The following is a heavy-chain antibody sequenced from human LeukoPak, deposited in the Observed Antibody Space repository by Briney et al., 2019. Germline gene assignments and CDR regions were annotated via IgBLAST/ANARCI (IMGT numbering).Heavy chain of an antibody. V-gene: IGHV3-48*01. CDR2: ISSSSSTI. CDR3: ARASDGSGSYYNSYYYYYMDV. J-gene: IGHJ6*03. CDR1: GFTFSSYS. Sequence: GGSLRLSYAATGFTFSSYSMNWVRQAPGRGLEWVSYISSSSSTIYYADSVKGRFTISRDNAKNSLYLQMNGLRSEDTAVYYCARASDGSGSYYNSYYYYYMDVWGKGTTVTVSS. D-gene: IGHD3-10*01.